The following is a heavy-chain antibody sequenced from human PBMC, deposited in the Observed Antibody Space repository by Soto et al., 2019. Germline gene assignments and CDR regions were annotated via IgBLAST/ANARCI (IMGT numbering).Heavy chain of an antibody. Sequence: QVQLQQWGAGQLKASGTLSLTCVVNGGSFSNYYWTWVRRAPGKGLEWIGEINQSGSTSYTASLTIRVTMTRDTSTNRIPPNLTSVTAADTGIYDCARGGVRYPDALDVWGQGTTVTVSS. D-gene: IGHD3-9*01. CDR3: ARGGVRYPDALDV. CDR2: INQSGST. J-gene: IGHJ6*02. V-gene: IGHV4-34*01. CDR1: GGSFSNYY.